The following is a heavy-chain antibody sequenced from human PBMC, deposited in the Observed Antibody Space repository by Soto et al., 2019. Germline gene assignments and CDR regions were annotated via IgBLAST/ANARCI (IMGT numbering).Heavy chain of an antibody. CDR2: ISSSSSYI. Sequence: GGSLRLSCAASGFTFSSYSMSWVRQPPGKGLEWVSSISSSSSYIYFADSVKGRFTISRDNAKKSLYLQMNSLRADDTAVYYCARARGNYGAFDIWGQGTMVTVSS. J-gene: IGHJ3*02. V-gene: IGHV3-21*01. D-gene: IGHD4-17*01. CDR3: ARARGNYGAFDI. CDR1: GFTFSSYS.